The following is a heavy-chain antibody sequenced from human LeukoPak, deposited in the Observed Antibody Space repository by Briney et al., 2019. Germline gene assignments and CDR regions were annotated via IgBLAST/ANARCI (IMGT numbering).Heavy chain of an antibody. V-gene: IGHV3-11*01. CDR1: GFTFSDYY. CDR2: ISYNGRTI. Sequence: PGGSLRLSCAASGFTFSDYYMSWIRQAPGKGLEWISYISYNGRTIHYADSVKGRFIISRDNTKKSLYLQMNSLRAEDTAMYYCASGGSYSDYWGQGTLVTVSS. J-gene: IGHJ4*02. D-gene: IGHD3-16*01. CDR3: ASGGSYSDY.